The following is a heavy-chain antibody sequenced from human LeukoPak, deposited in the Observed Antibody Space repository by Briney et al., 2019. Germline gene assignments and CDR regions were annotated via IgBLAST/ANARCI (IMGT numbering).Heavy chain of an antibody. CDR3: AKDRVSYYYDSSGYYHFDY. CDR1: GFTFSSYW. Sequence: AGGSLRLSCAASGFTFSSYWMSWVRQAPGKGLEWVANIKQDGSEKYYVDSVKGRFTISRDNSKNTLYLQMNSLRAEDTAVYYCAKDRVSYYYDSSGYYHFDYWGQGTLVTVSS. V-gene: IGHV3-7*03. CDR2: IKQDGSEK. D-gene: IGHD3-22*01. J-gene: IGHJ4*02.